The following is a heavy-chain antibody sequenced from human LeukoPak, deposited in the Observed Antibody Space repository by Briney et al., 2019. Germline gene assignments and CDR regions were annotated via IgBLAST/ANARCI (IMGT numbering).Heavy chain of an antibody. CDR1: GFTFSSYA. D-gene: IGHD6-13*01. V-gene: IGHV3-23*01. CDR3: AKDRAPLVGAFDI. J-gene: IGHJ3*02. Sequence: AGGSLRLSCAASGFTFSSYAMSWVRQAPGKGLEWVSATSGSGGSTYYADSVKGRFTISRDNSKNTLYLQMNSLRAEDTAVYYCAKDRAPLVGAFDIWGQGTMVTVSS. CDR2: TSGSGGST.